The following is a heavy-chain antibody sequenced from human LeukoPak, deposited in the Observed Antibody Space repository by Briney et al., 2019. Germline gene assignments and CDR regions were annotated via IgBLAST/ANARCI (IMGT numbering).Heavy chain of an antibody. V-gene: IGHV1-18*01. CDR3: ARDGKQQLGFDY. CDR1: GYTFTSYG. J-gene: IGHJ4*02. D-gene: IGHD6-13*01. Sequence: ASVKVSCKASGYTFTSYGISWVRQAPGQGLEWMGWISAYNGKTNHAQNFQGRVTMTTDTSTCTAYMELRSLRSDDTAVYYCARDGKQQLGFDYWGQGTLDTVSS. CDR2: ISAYNGKT.